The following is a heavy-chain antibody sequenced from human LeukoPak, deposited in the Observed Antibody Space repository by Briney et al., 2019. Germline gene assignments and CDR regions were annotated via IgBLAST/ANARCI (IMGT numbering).Heavy chain of an antibody. D-gene: IGHD6-19*01. CDR3: ARDPIAVAGTRFFDH. V-gene: IGHV3-30*04. CDR1: GFTFSTYY. Sequence: GGSLRLSCAASGFTFSTYYMHWVRQAPGKGLEWVAVVSYDGGTKYYADSVKGRFTISRDNSKNTMYVQMNSLRAEDTAVYYCARDPIAVAGTRFFDHWGQGTLVSVSS. CDR2: VSYDGGTK. J-gene: IGHJ4*02.